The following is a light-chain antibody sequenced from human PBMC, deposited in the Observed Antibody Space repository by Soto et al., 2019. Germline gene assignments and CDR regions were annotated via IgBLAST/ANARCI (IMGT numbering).Light chain of an antibody. V-gene: IGLV1-44*01. CDR2: SNN. J-gene: IGLJ1*01. Sequence: QSVLTQPPSASGTPGQRVTISCSGSSSNIGSNTVKWYKQLPGTAPKLLIYSNNNSPSAVPHRFSGSKSGTSASLAISVLRREDEADSYYDARDYGRNGSQVFGTGTKLTVL. CDR3: DARDYGRNGSQV. CDR1: SSNIGSNT.